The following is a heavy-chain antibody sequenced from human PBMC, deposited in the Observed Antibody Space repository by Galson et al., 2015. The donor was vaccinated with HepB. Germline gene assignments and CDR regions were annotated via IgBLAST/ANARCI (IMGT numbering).Heavy chain of an antibody. V-gene: IGHV3-48*03. CDR3: ARANYSNYAYFDY. CDR1: GFTFSTYE. D-gene: IGHD4-11*01. Sequence: SLRLSCAASGFTFSTYEINWVRQAPGKGLEWISYISSSGTTIYYADSVKGRFTISRDNAKNSLYLQMSSLRAEDTAVYYCARANYSNYAYFDYWGQGTLVTVSS. J-gene: IGHJ4*02. CDR2: ISSSGTTI.